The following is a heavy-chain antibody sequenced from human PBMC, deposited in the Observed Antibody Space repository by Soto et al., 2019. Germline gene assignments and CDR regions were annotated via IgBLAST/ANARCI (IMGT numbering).Heavy chain of an antibody. J-gene: IGHJ4*02. CDR2: ISAYNGNT. D-gene: IGHD6-6*01. Sequence: EASVKVSCKASGYTFTSYGISWVRQAPGQGLEWMGWISAYNGNTNYAQKLQGRVTMTTDTSTSTAYMELRSLRSDDTAVYYCARAVLGSSSFLFDYWGQGTLVTVSS. CDR3: ARAVLGSSSFLFDY. V-gene: IGHV1-18*04. CDR1: GYTFTSYG.